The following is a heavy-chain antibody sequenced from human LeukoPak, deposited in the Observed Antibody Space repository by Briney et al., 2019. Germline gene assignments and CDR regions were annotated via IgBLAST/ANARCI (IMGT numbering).Heavy chain of an antibody. J-gene: IGHJ4*02. Sequence: GGSLRLSCAASGFSFSTYTMRWVRQAPGKGLEYVSGIASNGGNKDYANSVKGRFTISRDNSKNTLYLQMNSLRAEDTAVYYCAAVVVAAAFSIDYWGQGTLVTVSS. CDR2: IASNGGNK. CDR3: AAVVVAAAFSIDY. CDR1: GFSFSTYT. V-gene: IGHV3-64*01. D-gene: IGHD2-15*01.